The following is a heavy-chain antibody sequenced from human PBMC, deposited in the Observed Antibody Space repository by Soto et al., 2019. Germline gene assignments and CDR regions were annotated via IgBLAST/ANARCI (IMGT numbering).Heavy chain of an antibody. CDR3: ARGVCSSTSCYVDYYYGMDV. V-gene: IGHV1-46*01. Sequence: ASVKVSCKASGYTFTSYYMHWVRQAPGQGLEWMGIINPSGGTANYAQKFQGRVTITADESTSTAYMELSSLRSEDTAVYYCARGVCSSTSCYVDYYYGMDVWGQGTTVTVSS. CDR2: INPSGGTA. J-gene: IGHJ6*02. D-gene: IGHD2-2*01. CDR1: GYTFTSYY.